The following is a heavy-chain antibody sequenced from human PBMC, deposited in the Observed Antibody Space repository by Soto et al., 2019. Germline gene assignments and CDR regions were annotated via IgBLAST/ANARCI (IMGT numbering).Heavy chain of an antibody. CDR2: ISYDGSNK. CDR1: GFTFSSYA. J-gene: IGHJ6*02. D-gene: IGHD3-10*01. CDR3: ARDLPRGWFGELSPYYYYYYGMDV. V-gene: IGHV3-30-3*01. Sequence: GGSLRLSCAASGFTFSSYAMHWVRQAPGKGLEWVAVISYDGSNKYYADSVKGRFTISRDNSKNTLYLQMNSLRAEDTAVYYCARDLPRGWFGELSPYYYYYYGMDVWGQGTTVTVSS.